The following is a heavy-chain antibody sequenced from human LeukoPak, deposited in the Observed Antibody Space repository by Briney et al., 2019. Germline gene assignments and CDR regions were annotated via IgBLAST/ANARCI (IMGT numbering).Heavy chain of an antibody. D-gene: IGHD2-21*02. V-gene: IGHV3-53*01. Sequence: PGGSLRLSCAASGFTVSSNYMSWVRQAPGKGLEWVSVIYSGGSTYYADSVKGRFTISRDNSKNTLYLQMNSLRAEDTAVYYCARVCGGDCYSGHYYYGMDVWGQGTTVTVSS. CDR2: IYSGGST. CDR3: ARVCGGDCYSGHYYYGMDV. J-gene: IGHJ6*02. CDR1: GFTVSSNY.